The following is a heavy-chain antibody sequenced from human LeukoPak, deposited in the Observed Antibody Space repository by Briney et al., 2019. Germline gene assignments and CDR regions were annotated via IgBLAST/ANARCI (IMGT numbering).Heavy chain of an antibody. CDR1: GGTFSSYA. V-gene: IGHV1-69*13. CDR2: IIPIFGTA. Sequence: ASVKVSCKASGGTFSSYAISWVRQAPGQGLEWMGGIIPIFGTANYAQKFQGRVTITADESTSTAYMELSSLRSEDTAVYYCASYYYDSSGSGWFDPWGQGTLVTVSS. CDR3: ASYYYDSSGSGWFDP. J-gene: IGHJ5*02. D-gene: IGHD3-22*01.